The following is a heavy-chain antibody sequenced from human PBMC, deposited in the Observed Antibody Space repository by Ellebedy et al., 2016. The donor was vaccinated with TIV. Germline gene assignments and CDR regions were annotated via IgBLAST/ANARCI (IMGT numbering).Heavy chain of an antibody. CDR3: ARPTGFRGIIDFDY. CDR1: GYTFTNYG. J-gene: IGHJ4*02. D-gene: IGHD3-10*01. CDR2: ISAFNGNA. Sequence: AASVKVSCKASGYTFTNYGISWVRQAPGQGLEWMGWISAFNGNANDAQKFQGRVTMTTDTSTSTAYMELRSLRSDDTAVYYCARPTGFRGIIDFDYWGQGALVTVSS. V-gene: IGHV1-18*04.